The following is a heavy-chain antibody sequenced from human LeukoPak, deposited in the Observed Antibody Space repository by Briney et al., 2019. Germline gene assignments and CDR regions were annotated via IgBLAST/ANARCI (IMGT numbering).Heavy chain of an antibody. V-gene: IGHV3-7*01. CDR2: IKEDATEK. CDR1: VFTFSSHW. CDR3: VRDTSGPDY. J-gene: IGHJ4*02. Sequence: GGSLRLSCAASVFTFSSHWMRWVRQAPGRGLEWVANIKEDATEKYYLDSVKGRFTISRDNAKNSLHLQMNSLRAEDTAVYYCVRDTSGPDYWGLGTLVTVSS. D-gene: IGHD5-12*01.